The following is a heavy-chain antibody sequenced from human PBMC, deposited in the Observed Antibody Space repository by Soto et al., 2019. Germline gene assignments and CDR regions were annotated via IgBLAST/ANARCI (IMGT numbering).Heavy chain of an antibody. V-gene: IGHV3-33*01. D-gene: IGHD2-15*01. CDR1: GFTFSSYG. CDR3: AREADCSGGSCYSGEGYYYYYYGMDV. J-gene: IGHJ6*02. Sequence: QVQLVESGGGVVQPGRSPRLSCAASGFTFSSYGMHWVRQAPGKGLEWVAVIWYDGSNKYYADSVKGRFTISRDNSKNTLYLQMNSLRAEDTAVYYCAREADCSGGSCYSGEGYYYYYYGMDVWGQGTTVTVSS. CDR2: IWYDGSNK.